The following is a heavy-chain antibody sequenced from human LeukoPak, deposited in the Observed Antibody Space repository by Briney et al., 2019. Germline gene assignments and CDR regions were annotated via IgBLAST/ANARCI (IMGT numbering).Heavy chain of an antibody. CDR2: IRSGAYT. Sequence: GGSLRLSCAASGFTFSSYAMTWVRQAPGKGLEWVSTIRSGAYTYYADSVEGRLSVSRDNSKNTLYLEMNSLRAEDAAVYYCARISVVSRSGPLDYWGQGTLVTVSS. CDR1: GFTFSSYA. V-gene: IGHV3-23*01. J-gene: IGHJ4*02. CDR3: ARISVVSRSGPLDY. D-gene: IGHD3-10*01.